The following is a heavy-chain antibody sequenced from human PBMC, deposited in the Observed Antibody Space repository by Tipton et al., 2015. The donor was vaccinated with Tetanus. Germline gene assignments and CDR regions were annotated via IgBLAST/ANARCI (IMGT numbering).Heavy chain of an antibody. J-gene: IGHJ6*02. CDR2: IHPDGSTT. D-gene: IGHD2-2*01. V-gene: IGHV3-74*01. Sequence: SLRLSCAASGFTFSNYWLHWVRQAPGEGLVWVSRIHPDGSTTTYADSVKGRFTISRDNAKDTVFLQMNSLRDEDTAVYYCARGGCSSSSCYGVNYGLDFWGQGTTVSVSS. CDR1: GFTFSNYW. CDR3: ARGGCSSSSCYGVNYGLDF.